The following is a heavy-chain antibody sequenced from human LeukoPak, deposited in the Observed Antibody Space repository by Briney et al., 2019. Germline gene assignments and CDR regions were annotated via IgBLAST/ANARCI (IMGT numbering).Heavy chain of an antibody. CDR2: ISSSSTI. D-gene: IGHD4-17*01. CDR1: GFTFSSYS. Sequence: GGSLRLSCAASGFTFSSYSMNWVRQAPGKGLEWVSYISSSSTIYYADSVKGRFTISRDNAKNSLYLQMNSLRAEDTAVYYCAKDSAYGDYAYYFDYWGQGTLVTVSS. J-gene: IGHJ4*02. V-gene: IGHV3-48*01. CDR3: AKDSAYGDYAYYFDY.